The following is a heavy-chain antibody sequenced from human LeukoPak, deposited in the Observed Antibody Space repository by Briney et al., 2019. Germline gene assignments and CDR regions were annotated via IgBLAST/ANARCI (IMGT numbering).Heavy chain of an antibody. V-gene: IGHV1-18*01. D-gene: IGHD3-22*01. CDR2: ISAYNGNT. Sequence: ASVKVSCKASGYTFTSYGISWVRQAPGQGLEWMGWISAYNGNTNYAQKLQGRVTMTTDTSTSTAYMELRSLRSDDTAVYYCARDLANYYDSSGQFDYWGQGTLVTVSS. CDR3: ARDLANYYDSSGQFDY. CDR1: GYTFTSYG. J-gene: IGHJ4*02.